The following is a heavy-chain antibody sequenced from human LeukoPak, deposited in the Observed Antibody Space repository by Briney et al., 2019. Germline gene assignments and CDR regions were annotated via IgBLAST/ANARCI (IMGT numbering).Heavy chain of an antibody. CDR2: IYHSGST. Sequence: SGTLSLTCAVSGGSISSSNWWSWVRQPPGKGLERIGEIYHSGSTNYNPSLKSRVTISVDKSKNQFSLKLSSVTAADTAVYYCARVSFLAYCGGDCYSAFDYWGQGTLVTVSS. D-gene: IGHD2-21*02. CDR3: ARVSFLAYCGGDCYSAFDY. CDR1: GGSISSSNW. J-gene: IGHJ4*02. V-gene: IGHV4-4*02.